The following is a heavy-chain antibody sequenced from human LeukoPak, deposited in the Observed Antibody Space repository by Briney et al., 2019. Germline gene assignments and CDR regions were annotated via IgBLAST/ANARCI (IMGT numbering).Heavy chain of an antibody. Sequence: PGGSLRLSGAASGFTFSSYWMHWVRQAPGKGLVWVSRINSDGSSTSYADSVKGRFTISRDNAKNTLYLQMNSLRAEDTAVYYCAREAYAYGDYFPDYWGQGTLVTVSS. V-gene: IGHV3-74*01. CDR3: AREAYAYGDYFPDY. CDR2: INSDGSST. J-gene: IGHJ4*02. D-gene: IGHD4-17*01. CDR1: GFTFSSYW.